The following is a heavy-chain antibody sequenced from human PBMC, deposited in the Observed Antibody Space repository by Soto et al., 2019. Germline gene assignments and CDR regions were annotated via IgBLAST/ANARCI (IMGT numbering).Heavy chain of an antibody. CDR3: ARDRTTTVPSRFDP. CDR1: GFTFSSYS. CDR2: ISSSSSYI. Sequence: KPGGSLSLSCAASGFTFSSYSMNWVRQAPGKGLEWVSSISSSSSYIYYADSVKGPFTISRDNAKNSLYLQMNSLRAEDTAVYYCARDRTTTVPSRFDPWGQGTLVTVSS. V-gene: IGHV3-21*01. J-gene: IGHJ5*02. D-gene: IGHD4-4*01.